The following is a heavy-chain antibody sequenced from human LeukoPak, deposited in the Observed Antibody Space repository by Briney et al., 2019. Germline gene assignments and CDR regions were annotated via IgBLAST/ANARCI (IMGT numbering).Heavy chain of an antibody. D-gene: IGHD5-18*01. CDR3: ARVPVGYSYGKYYFDY. Sequence: ASVKVSCKASGYTFTNYGISWVRQAPGQGLEWMGWISAYNGTTNYAKKLQGRVTMTTDTSTSTAYMELRSLRSDDTAVYYCARVPVGYSYGKYYFDYWGQGTPVTVSS. CDR1: GYTFTNYG. V-gene: IGHV1-18*01. J-gene: IGHJ4*02. CDR2: ISAYNGTT.